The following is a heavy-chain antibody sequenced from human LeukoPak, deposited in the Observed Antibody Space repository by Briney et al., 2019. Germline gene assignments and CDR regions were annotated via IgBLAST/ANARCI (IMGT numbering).Heavy chain of an antibody. CDR1: GFTFSLAW. CDR3: ARDGSAYNLDY. CDR2: INNDGSYI. J-gene: IGHJ4*02. Sequence: PGGSLRLSCAASGFTFSLAWMHWVRQVPGKGLEWVSRINNDGSYINYADSVKGRFTFSRDNAKNTLNLQMNGLRAEDTAVYFCARDGSAYNLDYWGQGVLVTVSS. V-gene: IGHV3-74*01. D-gene: IGHD5-24*01.